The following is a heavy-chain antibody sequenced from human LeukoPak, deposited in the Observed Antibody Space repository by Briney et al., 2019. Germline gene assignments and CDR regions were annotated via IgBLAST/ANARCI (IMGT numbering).Heavy chain of an antibody. CDR2: ISYDGSNK. CDR1: GFTFSSYA. Sequence: GRSLRLSCAASGFTFSSYAMHWVRQAPGKGLEWVAVISYDGSNKYYADSVKGRFTISRDNSKNTLYLQMNSLRAEDTAVYYCARDQVTTSGIEAFDIWGQGTMVTVSS. D-gene: IGHD4-17*01. CDR3: ARDQVTTSGIEAFDI. V-gene: IGHV3-30-3*01. J-gene: IGHJ3*02.